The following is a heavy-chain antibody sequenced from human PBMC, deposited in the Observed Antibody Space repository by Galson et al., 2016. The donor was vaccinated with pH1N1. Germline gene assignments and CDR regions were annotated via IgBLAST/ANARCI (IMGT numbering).Heavy chain of an antibody. CDR2: IYTSGST. CDR1: GGSISSGSYH. D-gene: IGHD6-6*01. V-gene: IGHV4-61*09. Sequence: TLSLTCTVSGGSISSGSYHWSWIRQPAGKGLEWIGYIYTSGSTNYNPSLKSRVTISVDTSKNQFSLKLSSVTAADTAVYYCARIQGSSEWGYYFDYWGQGTLVTVSS. CDR3: ARIQGSSEWGYYFDY. J-gene: IGHJ4*02.